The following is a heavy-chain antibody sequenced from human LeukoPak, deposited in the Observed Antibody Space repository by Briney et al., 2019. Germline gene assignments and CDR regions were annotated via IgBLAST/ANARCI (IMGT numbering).Heavy chain of an antibody. J-gene: IGHJ4*02. CDR1: GFTFSSCG. Sequence: GGSLRLSCAASGFTFSSCGFNWVRQAPGKGLEWVSSIGPTGTDRYYADSVRGRFTISRDKAKNSMYLQMDSLRDEDTAVYYCATETIGRHYDYWGQGTLLTVSS. CDR3: ATETIGRHYDY. V-gene: IGHV3-21*01. CDR2: IGPTGTDR. D-gene: IGHD1-14*01.